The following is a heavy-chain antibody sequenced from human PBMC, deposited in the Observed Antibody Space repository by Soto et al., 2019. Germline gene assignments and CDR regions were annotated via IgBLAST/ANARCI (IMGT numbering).Heavy chain of an antibody. CDR1: GFPFGDYA. Sequence: GSPRLPCTDPGFPFGDYALSWVRQAPGEGLERVGVIRSKAYGGTTEYATSVEGRFTISRDDSKSIDYVEKNSLKTEDTAVYYCTTGGSACYYSYGMDVWGRGTTVTVSS. CDR2: IRSKAYGGTT. D-gene: IGHD5-12*01. V-gene: IGHV3-49*04. J-gene: IGHJ6*02. CDR3: TTGGSACYYSYGMDV.